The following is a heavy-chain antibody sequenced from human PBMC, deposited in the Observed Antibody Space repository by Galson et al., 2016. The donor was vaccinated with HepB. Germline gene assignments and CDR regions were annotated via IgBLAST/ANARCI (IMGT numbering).Heavy chain of an antibody. D-gene: IGHD3-3*01. V-gene: IGHV2-70*01. Sequence: PALVKPTQTLTLTCPFSGFSLSNSGMCVSWIRQPPGKALEWLALIDWVANKYYSPSLRTRLTISKDPSKNQVVLTMTNMDPADPATYYCARTQKKNDDFCGGYLYYYGMDVWGRGTTVTVSS. J-gene: IGHJ6*02. CDR2: IDWVANK. CDR1: GFSLSNSGMC. CDR3: ARTQKKNDDFCGGYLYYYGMDV.